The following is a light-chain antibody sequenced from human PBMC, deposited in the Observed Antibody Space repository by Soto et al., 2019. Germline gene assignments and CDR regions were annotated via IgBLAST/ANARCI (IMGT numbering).Light chain of an antibody. CDR1: PNIGNR. CDR2: DAS. CDR3: QQYDNRPYT. Sequence: DIQITPTPSPLSASVGDRITITCRASPNIGNRVAWYQQTPGKAAKVLMYDASCLESGVPSRFSGSGSGTDVTFTISSLQPEDNATYYCQQYDNRPYTFGPGTKVDIK. J-gene: IGKJ3*01. V-gene: IGKV1-5*01.